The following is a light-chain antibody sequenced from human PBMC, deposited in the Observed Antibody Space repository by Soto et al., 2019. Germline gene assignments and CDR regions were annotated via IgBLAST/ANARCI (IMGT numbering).Light chain of an antibody. CDR3: QQYNSSPT. CDR1: QSISSW. V-gene: IGKV1-5*03. CDR2: KAS. Sequence: DMQMTQSPSTLSASVGDRVTITYRASQSISSWLAWYQQKPGKAPKLLIYKASSLESGVPSRFSGRGSGTEFTLTISSLQPDDFATYYCQQYNSSPTFGQGTKVEIK. J-gene: IGKJ1*01.